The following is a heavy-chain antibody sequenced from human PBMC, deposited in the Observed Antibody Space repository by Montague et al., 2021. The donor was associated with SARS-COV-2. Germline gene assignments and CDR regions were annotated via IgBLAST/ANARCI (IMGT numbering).Heavy chain of an antibody. CDR1: GSSVSSYY. V-gene: IGHV4-59*02. CDR2: IYDSGST. D-gene: IGHD4-23*01. Sequence: SETLSLTCTVSGSSVSSYYWSWIRQPPGKGLEWIGYIYDSGSTNYNPSLKSRVTISVDTSKNQFSLKLSSVTAADTAAYYCARHGGNGAFDLCGRGTMVTVSS. CDR3: ARHGGNGAFDL. J-gene: IGHJ3*01.